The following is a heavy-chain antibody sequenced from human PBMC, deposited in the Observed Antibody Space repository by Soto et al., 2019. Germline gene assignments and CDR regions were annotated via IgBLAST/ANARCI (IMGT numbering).Heavy chain of an antibody. CDR2: IIPIFGTA. V-gene: IGHV1-69*13. CDR1: GGTFSSYA. J-gene: IGHJ1*01. D-gene: IGHD3-16*02. CDR3: ASYKAPGYDYVWGSYRYKYFQH. Sequence: ASVKVSCKASGGTFSSYAISWVRQAPGQGLEWMGGIIPIFGTANYAQKFQGRVTITADESTSTAYMELSSLRSEDTAVYYCASYKAPGYDYVWGSYRYKYFQHWGQGTLVTVSS.